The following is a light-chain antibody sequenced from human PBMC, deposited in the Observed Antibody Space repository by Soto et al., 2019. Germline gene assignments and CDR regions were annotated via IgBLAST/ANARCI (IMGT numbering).Light chain of an antibody. CDR3: QKYNIVPLT. CDR1: QGISNY. CDR2: AAS. V-gene: IGKV1-27*01. Sequence: DIQMTQSPSSLSASVGDRVTITCRASQGISNYLAWYQQKPGKVPKLLIYAASNLQSGVPSRFSGSGSGTDFTLTISGLQPEDVATYFCQKYNIVPLTFGGGTKVEIK. J-gene: IGKJ4*01.